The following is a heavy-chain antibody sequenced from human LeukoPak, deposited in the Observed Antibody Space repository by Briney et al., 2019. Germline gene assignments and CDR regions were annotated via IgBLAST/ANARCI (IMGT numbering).Heavy chain of an antibody. CDR1: GYTFTSYG. D-gene: IGHD6-6*01. V-gene: IGHV1-18*01. CDR3: ARDIAARPPDY. CDR2: ISAYNGNT. Sequence: ASVKVSCKASGYTFTSYGISWVRQAPGQGLEWMGWISAYNGNTYYAQKLQGRVTMTTDTSTSAAYMELRSLRSDDTAVYYCARDIAARPPDYWGQGTLVTVSS. J-gene: IGHJ4*02.